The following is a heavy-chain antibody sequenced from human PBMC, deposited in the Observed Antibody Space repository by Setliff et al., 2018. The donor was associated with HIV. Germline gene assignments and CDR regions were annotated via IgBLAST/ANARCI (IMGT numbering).Heavy chain of an antibody. CDR1: EFTFSAHG. J-gene: IGHJ3*02. D-gene: IGHD4-17*01. V-gene: IGHV3-30*02. CDR3: VKDGDYRNGDYDAFDI. CDR2: INYDDNYE. Sequence: GESLKISCAASEFTFSAHGMHWVRQAPGKGLEWVTFINYDDNYEYYADSVKGRFTISRDNSKSTVDLQMTSLTAEDTAVYYCVKDGDYRNGDYDAFDIWGQGTMVTV.